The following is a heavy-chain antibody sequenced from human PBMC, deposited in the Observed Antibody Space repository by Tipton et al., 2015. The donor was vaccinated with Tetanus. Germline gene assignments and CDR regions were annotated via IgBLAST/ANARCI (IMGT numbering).Heavy chain of an antibody. V-gene: IGHV3-9*01. Sequence: SLRLSCAASGFTFDDYAMHWVRQAPGKGLEWVSGISWNSGSIGYADSVKGRFTISRDNAKNSLYLQMNSLRAEDTALYYCAKDISDYYDSSGLGCWGQGTLVAVSS. CDR1: GFTFDDYA. D-gene: IGHD3-22*01. CDR3: AKDISDYYDSSGLGC. J-gene: IGHJ4*02. CDR2: ISWNSGSI.